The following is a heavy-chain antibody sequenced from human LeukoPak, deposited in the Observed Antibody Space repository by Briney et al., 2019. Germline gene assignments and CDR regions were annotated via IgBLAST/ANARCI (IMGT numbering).Heavy chain of an antibody. V-gene: IGHV4-31*03. CDR1: GGSISSGGYY. CDR2: IYYSGST. CDR3: ARVGTGRNYNNYGMDV. J-gene: IGHJ6*02. Sequence: PSETLSLTCTVSGGSISSGGYYWSWIRQHPGKGLEWIGHIYYSGSTYYNPSLKSRVTISVDTSKNQFSLKLGSVTAADTAVYYCARVGTGRNYNNYGMDVWGQGTTVTVSS. D-gene: IGHD1-7*01.